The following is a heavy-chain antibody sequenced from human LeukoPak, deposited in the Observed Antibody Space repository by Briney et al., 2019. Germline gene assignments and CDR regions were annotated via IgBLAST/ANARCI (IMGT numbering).Heavy chain of an antibody. D-gene: IGHD6-19*01. V-gene: IGHV3-23*01. J-gene: IGHJ4*02. CDR2: FSGSGGDT. CDR3: AKTTAGNSSGRYPGWPVDY. Sequence: GGSLRLSCAASGFTFRSYAIYWVGEAPGKGLEGLPGFSGSGGDTYFADSVKGRFTISRDHSKNTVFLQMDSLRAEDTAVYYCAKTTAGNSSGRYPGWPVDYWGQGTLVTVSS. CDR1: GFTFRSYA.